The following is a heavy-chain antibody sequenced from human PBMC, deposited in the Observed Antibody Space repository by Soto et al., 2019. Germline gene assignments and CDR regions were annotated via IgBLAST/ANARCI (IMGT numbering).Heavy chain of an antibody. CDR2: ISGSGGST. Sequence: EVQLLESGGGLVQPGGSLRLSCAASGFTFSSYAMSWVRQAPGEGLEWVSAISGSGGSTYYADSVKGRFTISRDNSKNTLYRQMNSQRAEDTAVYYCAREPYDDGDSGWFDPWGQETLVTVSS. CDR3: AREPYDDGDSGWFDP. D-gene: IGHD4-17*01. CDR1: GFTFSSYA. V-gene: IGHV3-23*01. J-gene: IGHJ5*02.